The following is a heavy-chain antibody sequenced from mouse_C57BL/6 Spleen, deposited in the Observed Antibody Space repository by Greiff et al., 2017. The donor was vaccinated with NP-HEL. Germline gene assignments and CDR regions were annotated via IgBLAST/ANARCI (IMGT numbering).Heavy chain of an antibody. Sequence: QVQLQQPGAELVRPGTSVKLSCKASGYTFTSYWMHWVKQRPGQGLEWIGVIDPSDSYTNYNQKFKGKATLTVDTSSSTAYMQLSSLTSEDSAVYYCASYYYGSSYYAMDYWGQGTSVTVSS. D-gene: IGHD1-1*01. CDR2: IDPSDSYT. CDR3: ASYYYGSSYYAMDY. J-gene: IGHJ4*01. V-gene: IGHV1-59*01. CDR1: GYTFTSYW.